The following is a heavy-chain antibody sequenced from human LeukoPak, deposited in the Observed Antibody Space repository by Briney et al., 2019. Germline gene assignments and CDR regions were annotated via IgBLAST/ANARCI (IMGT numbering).Heavy chain of an antibody. CDR1: GFIFSDYG. CDR3: ARGSDTAMVTGWYFDY. Sequence: GGSLRLSCAASGFIFSDYGMHWVRQAPGKGLEWVAVIWNNGNNRYADSVRGRFTISRDDSKNTLYLQMDSLRAEDTAVYYCARGSDTAMVTGWYFDYWGQGTLVTVSS. J-gene: IGHJ4*02. V-gene: IGHV3-33*01. CDR2: IWNNGNNR. D-gene: IGHD5-18*01.